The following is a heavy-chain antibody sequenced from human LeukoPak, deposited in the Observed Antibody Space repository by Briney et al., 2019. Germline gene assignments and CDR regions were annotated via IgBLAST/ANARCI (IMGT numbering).Heavy chain of an antibody. J-gene: IGHJ6*03. CDR3: AKWVYSSSSQYYYYMDV. CDR2: IRYDGSNK. Sequence: GGSLRLSCAASGFTFSSYGMHWVRQAPGKGLEWVAFIRYDGSNKYYADSVKGRFTISRDNSKNTLYLQMNSLRAEDTAVYYCAKWVYSSSSQYYYYMDVWGKGTTVTVSS. CDR1: GFTFSSYG. D-gene: IGHD6-6*01. V-gene: IGHV3-30*02.